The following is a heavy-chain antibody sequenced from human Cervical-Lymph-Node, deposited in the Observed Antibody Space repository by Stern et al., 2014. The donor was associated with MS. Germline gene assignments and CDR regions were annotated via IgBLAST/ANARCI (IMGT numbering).Heavy chain of an antibody. Sequence: VQLVQSGAEVMQPGASVKVSCKASGYTFNVYYIHWVRQAPGQGLEWMGRINPNSGATNHAQNFQGRVTMTRDTSISTAYMELSRLRSDDTAMYYCARDGEPYYYGAGTYVDYYYGMDVWGQGTTVTVSS. CDR2: INPNSGAT. D-gene: IGHD3-10*01. V-gene: IGHV1-2*06. J-gene: IGHJ6*02. CDR3: ARDGEPYYYGAGTYVDYYYGMDV. CDR1: GYTFNVYY.